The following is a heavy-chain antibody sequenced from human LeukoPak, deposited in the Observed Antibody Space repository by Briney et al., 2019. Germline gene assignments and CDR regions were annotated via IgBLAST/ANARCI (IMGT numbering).Heavy chain of an antibody. CDR3: ARDSLSEEDYYYYGMDV. D-gene: IGHD6-19*01. CDR2: ISYDGSNK. CDR1: GFPFSSYG. Sequence: GGSLRLSCAASGFPFSSYGMHWVRQAPGKGLEWVAVISYDGSNKYFADSVKGRFTVSRDNSKNTLYLQMNSLRAEDTAEYYCARDSLSEEDYYYYGMDVWGKGTTVTVSS. J-gene: IGHJ6*04. V-gene: IGHV3-30*03.